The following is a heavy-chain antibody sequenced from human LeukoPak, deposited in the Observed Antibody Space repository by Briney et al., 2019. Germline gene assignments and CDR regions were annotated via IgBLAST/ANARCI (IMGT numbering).Heavy chain of an antibody. CDR1: GGSISSSSYY. Sequence: SETLSLTCTVSGGSISSSSYYWGWIRQPPGKGLEWIGSIYYSGSTNYNPSLKSRVTISVDTSKNQFSLKLSSVTAADTAVYYCARGYYVKSFDYWGQGTLVTVSS. CDR3: ARGYYVKSFDY. CDR2: IYYSGST. J-gene: IGHJ4*02. V-gene: IGHV4-39*07. D-gene: IGHD3-10*02.